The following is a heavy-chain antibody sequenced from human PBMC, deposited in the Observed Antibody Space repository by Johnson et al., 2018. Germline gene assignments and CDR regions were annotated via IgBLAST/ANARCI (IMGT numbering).Heavy chain of an antibody. CDR2: ISYAGSNK. CDR3: ARERISTDFYYYGMDV. V-gene: IGHV3-30-3*01. CDR1: GFTFSSYD. D-gene: IGHD6-13*01. Sequence: QVQLVESGGGVVQPGRSLRLACAASGFTFSSYDMHWVRQAPGKGLEWVAVISYAGSNKYYVDSVKGRFTISRDNSKNTLYLQLNSLRAEDTAVYYCARERISTDFYYYGMDVWGQGTTVTVSS. J-gene: IGHJ6*02.